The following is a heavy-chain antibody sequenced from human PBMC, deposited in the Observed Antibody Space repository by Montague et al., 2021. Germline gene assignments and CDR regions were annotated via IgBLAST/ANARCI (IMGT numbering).Heavy chain of an antibody. CDR2: IYYSRRT. D-gene: IGHD1-14*01. CDR3: AVTNPYYYYGMDV. V-gene: IGHV4-59*01. Sequence: SEILSPTCSVSGASISDYYWSWIRQPPGKGLEWIGYIYYSRRTNYNPSLKSRVTISVDTSKNQFSLKLSSVTAADTAFYYCAVTNPYYYYGMDVWGQGTTVTVSS. J-gene: IGHJ6*02. CDR1: GASISDYY.